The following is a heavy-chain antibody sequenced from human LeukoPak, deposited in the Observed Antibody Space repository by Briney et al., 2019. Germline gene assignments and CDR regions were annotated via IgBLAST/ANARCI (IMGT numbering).Heavy chain of an antibody. J-gene: IGHJ5*02. CDR2: IWYDGSNK. CDR3: ARGGGWGSGVKNWFDP. Sequence: GGSLRLSCAASGFTFSSYGMHWVRQAPGKGLEWVAVIWYDGSNKYYADSVKGRFTISRDNSKNTLYLQMNSLRAEDTAVYYGARGGGWGSGVKNWFDPWGQGTLVTVSS. CDR1: GFTFSSYG. D-gene: IGHD6-25*01. V-gene: IGHV3-33*01.